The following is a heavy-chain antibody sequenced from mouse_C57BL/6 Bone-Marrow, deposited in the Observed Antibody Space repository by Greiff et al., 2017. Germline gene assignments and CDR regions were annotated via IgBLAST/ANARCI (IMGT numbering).Heavy chain of an antibody. D-gene: IGHD2-2*01. V-gene: IGHV14-4*01. CDR1: GFNIKDDY. Sequence: EVQGVESGAELVRPGASVKLSCTASGFNIKDDYMHWVKQRPEQGLEWIGWIDPENGDTEYASKFQGKATITADTSSNTAYLQLSSLTSEDTAVYYCTTGYYYAMDYWGQGTSVTVAS. CDR3: TTGYYYAMDY. J-gene: IGHJ4*01. CDR2: IDPENGDT.